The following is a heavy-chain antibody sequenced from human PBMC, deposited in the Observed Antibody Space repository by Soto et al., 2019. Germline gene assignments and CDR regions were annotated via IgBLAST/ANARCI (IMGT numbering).Heavy chain of an antibody. CDR3: AADPTTVTTFDY. J-gene: IGHJ4*02. D-gene: IGHD4-17*01. V-gene: IGHV1-58*01. Sequence: SVKVSCKASGFTFTSSAVQWVRQARGQRLEWIGWIVVGSGNTNYAQKFQERVTITRDMSTSTAYMELSSLRSEDTAVYYCAADPTTVTTFDYWGQGTLVTVSS. CDR1: GFTFTSSA. CDR2: IVVGSGNT.